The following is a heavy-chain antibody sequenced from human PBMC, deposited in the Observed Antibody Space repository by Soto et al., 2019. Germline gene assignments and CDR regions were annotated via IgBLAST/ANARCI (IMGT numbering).Heavy chain of an antibody. V-gene: IGHV4-4*02. CDR2: TYHSGST. D-gene: IGHD6-13*01. Sequence: LSLTCAVSSGSISSSNWWSWVRQPPGKGLEWIGETYHSGSTNYNPSLKSRVTISVDKSKNQFSLKLSSVTAADTAVYYCARRSIAAAEGNWFDPWGQGTLVTVSS. CDR1: SGSISSSNW. J-gene: IGHJ5*02. CDR3: ARRSIAAAEGNWFDP.